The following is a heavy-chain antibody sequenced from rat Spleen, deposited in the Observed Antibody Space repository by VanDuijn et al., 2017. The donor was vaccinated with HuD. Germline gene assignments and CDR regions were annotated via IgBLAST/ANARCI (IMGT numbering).Heavy chain of an antibody. CDR2: VTNTGTRT. D-gene: IGHD1-2*01. Sequence: EVQLVESGGGLVQPGKSLKLSCVASGFTFSTYWMTWIRQAPGKGLEWIASVTNTGTRTYYPDSVKGRFTISRDNAKSTLYLQMDSLRSEDTATYYCASHYYSSLGFDYWGQGVMVTVSS. CDR1: GFTFSTYW. J-gene: IGHJ2*01. CDR3: ASHYYSSLGFDY. V-gene: IGHV5-31*01.